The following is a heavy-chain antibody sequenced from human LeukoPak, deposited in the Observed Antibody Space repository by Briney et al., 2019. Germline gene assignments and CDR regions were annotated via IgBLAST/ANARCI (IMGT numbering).Heavy chain of an antibody. J-gene: IGHJ4*02. Sequence: GESLRLSCAASGFTFSSYWMSWVRQAPGKGLEWVANIKQDGSERYDVDSVKGRFTISRDNAKNSLYLQMNSLRAEDTAVYYCVRDGLVGATRGYYFDYWGQGTLVTVSS. D-gene: IGHD1-26*01. CDR3: VRDGLVGATRGYYFDY. CDR2: IKQDGSER. V-gene: IGHV3-7*01. CDR1: GFTFSSYW.